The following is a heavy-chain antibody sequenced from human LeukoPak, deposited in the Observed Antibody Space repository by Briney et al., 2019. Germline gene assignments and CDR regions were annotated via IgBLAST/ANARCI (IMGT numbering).Heavy chain of an antibody. J-gene: IGHJ4*02. D-gene: IGHD6-6*01. V-gene: IGHV4-59*08. Sequence: SETLSLTCTVSGGSISSYYLTWIRQPPGKGLGLEWIGYIYYSGGTNYNPSFKSRVTISIDTSKNQASLKLSSVTAADTAVYYCARLWDSSSSLDYWGQGTLVTVSS. CDR3: ARLWDSSSSLDY. CDR1: GGSISSYY. CDR2: IYYSGGT.